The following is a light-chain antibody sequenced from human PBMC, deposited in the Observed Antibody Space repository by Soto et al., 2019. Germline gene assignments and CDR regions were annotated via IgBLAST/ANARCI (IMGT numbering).Light chain of an antibody. CDR2: LTS. V-gene: IGKV3-20*01. Sequence: EIVLTQSPATLSAFPVYRFTLSGRASQALNTRLAWYQHKPGQAPRLLIYLTSNRAAGVPARFSGSGSGTDFTLPISRLEPEDFAVDYCQPYGSSRTGGQGTKVDIK. CDR3: QPYGSSRT. J-gene: IGKJ1*01. CDR1: QALNTR.